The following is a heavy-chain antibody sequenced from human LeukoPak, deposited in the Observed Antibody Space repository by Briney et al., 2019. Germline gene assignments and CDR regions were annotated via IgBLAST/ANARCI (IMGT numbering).Heavy chain of an antibody. CDR1: GFTFSNYA. J-gene: IGHJ4*02. D-gene: IGHD3-22*01. Sequence: GGSLRLSCAASGFTFSNYAMSWVLQAPGKGLEWVSGSGSGGSIYYADSVKGRFTISRDNAKNSLYLQMNSLRAEDTAVYYCARSDLGYYYDSSGYSLDYWGQGTLVTVSS. V-gene: IGHV3-69-1*02. CDR3: ARSDLGYYYDSSGYSLDY. CDR2: SGSGGSI.